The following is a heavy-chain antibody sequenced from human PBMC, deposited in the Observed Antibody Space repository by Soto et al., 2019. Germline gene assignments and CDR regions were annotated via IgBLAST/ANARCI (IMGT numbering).Heavy chain of an antibody. Sequence: QVQLVESGGGVVQPGRSLRLSCAASGFTFSSYGMHWVRQAPGKGLEGVAVISYVGSNKYYADCVKGRLTIYRDNSKNPLYLEMTSLRAEDRAVYYCAKEGYSRLDDAFDIGGQGTMVTVSS. CDR1: GFTFSSYG. D-gene: IGHD6-13*01. CDR3: AKEGYSRLDDAFDI. CDR2: ISYVGSNK. V-gene: IGHV3-30*18. J-gene: IGHJ3*02.